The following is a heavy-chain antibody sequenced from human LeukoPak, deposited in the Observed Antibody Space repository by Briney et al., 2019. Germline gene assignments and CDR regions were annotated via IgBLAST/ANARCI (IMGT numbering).Heavy chain of an antibody. CDR1: GYTFTSYC. Sequence: ASVKVSCKASGYTFTSYCISWVRQAPGQGLEWMGGISAYNGNTYYVQKLQGRVTISTDTSKSTAYVKLRSLRSDDTAVYYCAREAPFGGVIVRNWFDPWGQGTLVTVSS. V-gene: IGHV1-18*04. J-gene: IGHJ5*02. CDR3: AREAPFGGVIVRNWFDP. CDR2: ISAYNGNT. D-gene: IGHD3-16*02.